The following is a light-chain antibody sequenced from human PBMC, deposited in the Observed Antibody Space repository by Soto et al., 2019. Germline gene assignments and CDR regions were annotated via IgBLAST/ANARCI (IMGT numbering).Light chain of an antibody. Sequence: EIVMTQSPATLSVSPGERATLSCRASQSVSSNYLAWYQQKPGQAPRLLIYGASTRATGIPDRFSGSGSGTDFTLTISRLEPEDSAVYSCQQYGSSPTWTFGQGTKVDI. CDR2: GAS. V-gene: IGKV3-20*01. J-gene: IGKJ1*01. CDR3: QQYGSSPTWT. CDR1: QSVSSNY.